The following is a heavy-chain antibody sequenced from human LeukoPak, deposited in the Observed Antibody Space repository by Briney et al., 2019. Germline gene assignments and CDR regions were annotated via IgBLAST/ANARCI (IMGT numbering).Heavy chain of an antibody. V-gene: IGHV3-11*01. Sequence: GGSLRLSCAVSGFSFSDYYMSWIRQAPGKGLEWVSYISNSCSTIYYADSVKGRFTISRDNAKNSLYLQMNSLRAEDTAVYYCARQYALAFDYWGQGTLLTVSS. CDR3: ARQYALAFDY. D-gene: IGHD2-2*01. J-gene: IGHJ4*02. CDR1: GFSFSDYY. CDR2: ISNSCSTI.